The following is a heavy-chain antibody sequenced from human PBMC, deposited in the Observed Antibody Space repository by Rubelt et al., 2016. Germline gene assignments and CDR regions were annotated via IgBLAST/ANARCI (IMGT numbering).Heavy chain of an antibody. D-gene: IGHD4-17*01. CDR3: AKRHLYGDYSFGY. Sequence: KSQRGGLEWVSLISGNGRSTYDADSVKGRFTISRDNSRNMLYLQMNNLRAEDTAVYYCAKRHLYGDYSFGYWGQGTLVTVSS. V-gene: IGHV3-23*01. CDR2: ISGNGRST. J-gene: IGHJ4*02.